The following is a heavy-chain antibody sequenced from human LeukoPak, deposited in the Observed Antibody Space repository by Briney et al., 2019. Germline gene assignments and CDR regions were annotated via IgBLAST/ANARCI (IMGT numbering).Heavy chain of an antibody. CDR1: GHTFSNYY. CDR3: AREGSYCDSSGYYSY. V-gene: IGHV1-18*04. J-gene: IGHJ4*02. D-gene: IGHD3-22*01. CDR2: ISAYNGNT. Sequence: ASVKVSCKASGHTFSNYYMHWVRQAPGQGLEWMGWISAYNGNTNYAQKVQGRVTMTTDTSTTTAYMELRSLTSDDTAVYYCAREGSYCDSSGYYSYWGQGTLVTVSS.